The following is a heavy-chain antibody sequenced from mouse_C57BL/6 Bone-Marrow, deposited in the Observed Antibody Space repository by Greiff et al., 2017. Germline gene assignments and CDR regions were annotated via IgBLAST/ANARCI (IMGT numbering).Heavy chain of an antibody. Sequence: VQLKESGGGLVKPGGSLKLSCAASGFTFSSYAMSWVRQTPEKRLEWVATISDGGSYTYYPANVKGRFTISRDNAKNNLYLQMSHLKSEDTAMYYCARDLLCYYGFDYWGQGTTLTVSS. D-gene: IGHD1-1*01. CDR2: ISDGGSYT. CDR1: GFTFSSYA. CDR3: ARDLLCYYGFDY. J-gene: IGHJ2*01. V-gene: IGHV5-4*01.